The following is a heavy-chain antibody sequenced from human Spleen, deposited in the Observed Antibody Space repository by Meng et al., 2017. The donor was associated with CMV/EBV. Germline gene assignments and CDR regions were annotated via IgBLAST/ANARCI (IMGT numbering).Heavy chain of an antibody. CDR3: ARGVTTSVKRANLDY. D-gene: IGHD4-17*01. CDR1: GGSFSGYY. CDR2: INHSGST. J-gene: IGHJ4*02. V-gene: IGHV4-34*01. Sequence: SETLSLTCAVYGGSFSGYYWSWIRQPPGKGLEWIGEINHSGSTNYNPSLKSRVTISVDTSKNQFTLKLSSVTAADTAVYYCARGVTTSVKRANLDYWGQGTLVTVSS.